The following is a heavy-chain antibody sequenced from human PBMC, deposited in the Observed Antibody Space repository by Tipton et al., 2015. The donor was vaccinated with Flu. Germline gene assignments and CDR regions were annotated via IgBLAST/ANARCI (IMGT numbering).Heavy chain of an antibody. J-gene: IGHJ4*02. CDR3: SRGRGYCITTTCLLPFDF. D-gene: IGHD2-2*01. Sequence: QLVQSGGGLIQRGGSLRLSCGVSGFSVSSNYMTWVRQAPGKGLEWVSVIYSGGSTYSADSVKGRFTISRDNSKNTLYLQMNSLRAEDTAVYYCSRGRGYCITTTCLLPFDFWGQGTLVTVSS. CDR2: IYSGGST. V-gene: IGHV3-53*01. CDR1: GFSVSSNY.